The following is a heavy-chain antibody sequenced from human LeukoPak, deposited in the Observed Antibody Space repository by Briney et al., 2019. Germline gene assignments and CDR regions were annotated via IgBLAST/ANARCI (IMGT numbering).Heavy chain of an antibody. CDR1: GFTFSSYS. J-gene: IGHJ4*02. CDR2: ISSSSSTI. Sequence: PGGSPRLSCAASGFTFSSYSMNWVRQAPGKGLEWVSYISSSSSTIYYADSVKGRFTISRDNAKNSLYLQMNSLRAEDTAVYYCARVGDGYNVGFGYWGQGTLVTVSS. D-gene: IGHD5-24*01. CDR3: ARVGDGYNVGFGY. V-gene: IGHV3-48*01.